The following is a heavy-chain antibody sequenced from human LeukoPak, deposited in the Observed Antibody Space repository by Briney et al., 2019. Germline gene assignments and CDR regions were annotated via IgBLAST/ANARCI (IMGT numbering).Heavy chain of an antibody. V-gene: IGHV4-59*02. CDR1: GGSVSSYY. Sequence: SETLSLTCTVSGGSVSSYYWSWLRQPPGKGLEWIAYIYSSGSTNYNPSLKSRVTISVDTSKNQFSLKLSSVTAADTAVYYCAREGAAYCGGDCYSLAFDYWGQGTLVTVSS. D-gene: IGHD2-21*02. J-gene: IGHJ4*02. CDR2: IYSSGST. CDR3: AREGAAYCGGDCYSLAFDY.